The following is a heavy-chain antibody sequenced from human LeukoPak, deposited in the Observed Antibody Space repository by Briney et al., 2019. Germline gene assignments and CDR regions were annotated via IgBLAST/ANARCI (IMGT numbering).Heavy chain of an antibody. J-gene: IGHJ4*02. V-gene: IGHV1-69*01. CDR2: IIPIFGTA. CDR1: GGTFSSYA. D-gene: IGHD5-24*01. Sequence: VASVKASCKASGGTFSSYAISWVRQAPGQGLEWMGGIIPIFGTANYAQKFQGRVTITADESTSTAYMELSSLRSEDTAVYYCARLGPPVEMATISDYWGQGTLVTVSS. CDR3: ARLGPPVEMATISDY.